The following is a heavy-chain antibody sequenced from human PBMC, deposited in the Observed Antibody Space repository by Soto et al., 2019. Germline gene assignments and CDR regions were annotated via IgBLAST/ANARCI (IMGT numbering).Heavy chain of an antibody. J-gene: IGHJ5*01. V-gene: IGHV4-34*01. CDR2: INHSGRV. CDR3: STRAYDTNGYYRFDP. D-gene: IGHD3-22*01. CDR1: GGSFSGHS. Sequence: SETLSLTCAVYGGSFSGHSWTWIRQSPGKGLEWIGDINHSGRVNYSPSLKSRVTISLDTSKNQFSLTLSAVTAADTAMYYCSTRAYDTNGYYRFDPWGQGTLFTVCS.